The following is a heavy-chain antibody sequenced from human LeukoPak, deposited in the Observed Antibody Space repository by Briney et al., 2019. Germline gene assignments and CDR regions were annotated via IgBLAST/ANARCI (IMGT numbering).Heavy chain of an antibody. Sequence: SETLSLTCSVSGGSISSSSYYWGWIRQPPGKGLEWIGNIYYSGSTYYNPSLKSRVTISVDTSKNQFSLKLSSVTAADTAAYYCARQGTGASDCWGQGTLVTVSS. CDR3: ARQGTGASDC. CDR1: GGSISSSSYY. D-gene: IGHD1-14*01. J-gene: IGHJ4*02. V-gene: IGHV4-39*01. CDR2: IYYSGST.